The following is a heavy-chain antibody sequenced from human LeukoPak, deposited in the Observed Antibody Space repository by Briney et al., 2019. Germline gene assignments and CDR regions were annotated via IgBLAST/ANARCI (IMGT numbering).Heavy chain of an antibody. Sequence: SETLSLPCTVSGGSINNYYWSWIRQPAGKGLEWIGLIYSSGSTYYNPSLKSRVTISVDTSQNQFSLKLTSVTAADTAVYYCAREWPGDAFDIWGQGTMVSVSS. J-gene: IGHJ3*02. D-gene: IGHD1-1*01. CDR2: IYSSGST. CDR1: GGSINNYY. V-gene: IGHV4-4*07. CDR3: AREWPGDAFDI.